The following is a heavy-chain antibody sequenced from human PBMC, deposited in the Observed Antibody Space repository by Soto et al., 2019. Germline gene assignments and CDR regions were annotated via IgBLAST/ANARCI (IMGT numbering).Heavy chain of an antibody. D-gene: IGHD3-10*01. J-gene: IGHJ5*02. CDR3: ARGYGSGRTHWFDP. V-gene: IGHV4-59*01. CDR2: IYYSGIT. CDR1: GGSISSYY. Sequence: SETLSLTCTVSGGSISSYYWSWIRQPPGKGLEWIGYIYYSGITNYNPSLKSRVTISVDTSKNQFSLKLSSVTAADTAVYYCARGYGSGRTHWFDPWGQGTLVTVSS.